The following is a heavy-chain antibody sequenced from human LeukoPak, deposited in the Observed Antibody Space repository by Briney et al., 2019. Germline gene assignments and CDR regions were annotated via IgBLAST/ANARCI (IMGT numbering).Heavy chain of an antibody. J-gene: IGHJ4*02. CDR2: INHSGST. CDR3: GRRWLSNGYFDY. CDR1: GGSFSGYY. D-gene: IGHD6-19*01. V-gene: IGHV4-34*01. Sequence: SETLSLTCAVYGGSFSGYYWSWIRQPPGKGLEWIGEINHSGSTNYNPSLKSRVTISVDTSKNQFSLELSSVTAADTAVYYCGRRWLSNGYFDYWGQGTLVTVPS.